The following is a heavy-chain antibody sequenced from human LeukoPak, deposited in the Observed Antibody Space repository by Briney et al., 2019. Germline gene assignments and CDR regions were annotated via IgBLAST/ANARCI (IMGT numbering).Heavy chain of an antibody. CDR1: GYTFTGYY. CDR3: ARDVLLWFGELNYYFDY. CDR2: INPNSGGT. V-gene: IGHV1-2*02. J-gene: IGHJ4*02. D-gene: IGHD3-10*01. Sequence: GASVKVSCKASGYTFTGYYMHWVRQAPGQGLEWMGWINPNSGGTNYAQKFQGRVTMTRDTSISTAYMELSRLRSDDTAVYYCARDVLLWFGELNYYFDYWGQGTLVTVSS.